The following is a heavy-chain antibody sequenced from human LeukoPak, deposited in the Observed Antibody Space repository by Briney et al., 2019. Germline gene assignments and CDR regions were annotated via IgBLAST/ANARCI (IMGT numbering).Heavy chain of an antibody. V-gene: IGHV4-39*01. D-gene: IGHD6-19*01. Sequence: PSETLSLTCSVSGVSISSGSNYWGWIRQPPGKTLEWIGSIYYSGSTYYNPSLKSRVTISVDTSKNQFSLKLSSVTAADTAVYYCARRPIAVAGNFDYWGQGTLVTVSS. CDR3: ARRPIAVAGNFDY. J-gene: IGHJ4*02. CDR2: IYYSGST. CDR1: GVSISSGSNY.